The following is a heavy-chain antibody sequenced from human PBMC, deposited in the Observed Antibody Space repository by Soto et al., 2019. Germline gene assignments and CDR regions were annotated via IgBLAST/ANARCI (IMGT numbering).Heavy chain of an antibody. CDR2: INHSGST. Sequence: SETLSLSCAVYGGSFSGYYWSWIRQPPGKGLEWIGEINHSGSTNYNPSLKSRVTISVDTSKNQFSLKLSSVTAADTAVYYCARGMRGGAPIVLRPPGGMDVWGQGTTVTVSS. CDR1: GGSFSGYY. CDR3: ARGMRGGAPIVLRPPGGMDV. J-gene: IGHJ6*02. V-gene: IGHV4-34*01. D-gene: IGHD2-8*01.